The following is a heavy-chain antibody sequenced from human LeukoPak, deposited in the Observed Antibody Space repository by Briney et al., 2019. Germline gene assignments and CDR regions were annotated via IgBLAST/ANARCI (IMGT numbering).Heavy chain of an antibody. CDR3: AKASGGYFYYYYMDV. CDR1: GFTFDDYA. Sequence: TGGSLRLSCAASGFTFDDYAMHWVRQAPGKGLEWVSGISWNSGSIGYADSVKGRFTISRDNAKNSLYLQMNSLRAEDTALYYCAKASGGYFYYYYMDVWGKGTTVTISS. D-gene: IGHD3-10*01. V-gene: IGHV3-9*01. CDR2: ISWNSGSI. J-gene: IGHJ6*03.